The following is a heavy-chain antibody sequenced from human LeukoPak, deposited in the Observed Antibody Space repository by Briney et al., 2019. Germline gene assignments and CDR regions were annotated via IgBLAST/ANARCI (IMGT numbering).Heavy chain of an antibody. V-gene: IGHV1-18*01. J-gene: IGHJ4*02. CDR1: GYTFSSYG. CDR3: ARAPGYSGYDSLSY. D-gene: IGHD5-12*01. Sequence: ASVKVSCKASGYTFSSYGFSWVRQAPGQGLEWMEWISAYNGNTNYAQKLQGRVTMTTDTSTSTAYMELRSLRSDDTAVYYCARAPGYSGYDSLSYWGQGTLVTVSS. CDR2: ISAYNGNT.